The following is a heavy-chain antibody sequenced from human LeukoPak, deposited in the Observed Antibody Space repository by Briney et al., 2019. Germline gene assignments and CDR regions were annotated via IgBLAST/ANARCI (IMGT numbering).Heavy chain of an antibody. CDR2: ISAYNGNT. V-gene: IGHV1-18*01. CDR3: ARAGFGESAYMAGYYYGMDV. D-gene: IGHD3-10*01. J-gene: IGHJ6*02. Sequence: ASVKVSCKASGYTFTGYGISWVRQAPGQGLEWMGWISAYNGNTNYAQKLQGRVTMTTDTSTSTAYMELRSLRSDNTAVYYCARAGFGESAYMAGYYYGMDVWGQGTTVTVSS. CDR1: GYTFTGYG.